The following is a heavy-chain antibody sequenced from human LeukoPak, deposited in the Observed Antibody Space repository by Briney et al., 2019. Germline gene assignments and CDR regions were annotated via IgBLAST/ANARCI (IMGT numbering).Heavy chain of an antibody. CDR3: ARDRNYYGSGSYNFDY. J-gene: IGHJ4*02. CDR2: IYHSGST. CDR1: GYSISSGYY. V-gene: IGHV4-38-2*02. D-gene: IGHD3-10*01. Sequence: SETLSLTCTVSGYSISSGYYWGWIRQPPGKGLEWIGSIYHSGSTYYNPSLKSRVTIPVDTSKNQFSLKLSSVTAADTAVYYCARDRNYYGSGSYNFDYWGQGTLVTVSS.